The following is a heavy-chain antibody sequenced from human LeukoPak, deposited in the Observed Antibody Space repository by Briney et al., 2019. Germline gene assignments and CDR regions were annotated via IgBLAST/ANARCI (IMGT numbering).Heavy chain of an antibody. CDR1: GFTLSDYD. Sequence: GGSLRLSCAASGFTLSDYDIHWVRQPIGKGLDWVSGLGSAGDKYHAGSERGRFTISREDAEDSVYLQMNGLRPEDTAIYYCARAKRETSTRPWTSGMDVWGQGTRVTVSS. V-gene: IGHV3-13*01. J-gene: IGHJ6*02. CDR3: ARAKRETSTRPWTSGMDV. CDR2: LGSAGDK. D-gene: IGHD3/OR15-3a*01.